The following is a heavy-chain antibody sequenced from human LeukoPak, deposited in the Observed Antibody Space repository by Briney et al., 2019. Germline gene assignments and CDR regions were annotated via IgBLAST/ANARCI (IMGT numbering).Heavy chain of an antibody. CDR2: IIPILGIA. CDR1: GGTFSSYA. CDR3: ARAPPDIVVVPALFWFDP. V-gene: IGHV1-69*04. Sequence: ASVKVSCKASGGTFSSYAISWVRQAPGQGLEWMGRIIPILGIANYVQKFQGRVTITADKSTSTAYMELSSLRSEDTAVYYCARAPPDIVVVPALFWFDPWGQGTLVTVSS. D-gene: IGHD2-2*01. J-gene: IGHJ5*02.